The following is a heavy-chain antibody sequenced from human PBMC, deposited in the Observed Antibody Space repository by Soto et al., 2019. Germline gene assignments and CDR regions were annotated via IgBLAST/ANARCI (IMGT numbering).Heavy chain of an antibody. V-gene: IGHV1-3*04. CDR2: INISNGNT. D-gene: IGHD4-17*01. Sequence: DSVKVSCKASGYTFKSYQIYWVRQAPGQRLECMGWINISNGNTEYSQNFQGRVTMTRDTSASTAYMELSSLRSEDTAVYYCARDTDLTLVTTLDYWGQATPVTVSS. CDR3: ARDTDLTLVTTLDY. CDR1: GYTFKSYQ. J-gene: IGHJ4*02.